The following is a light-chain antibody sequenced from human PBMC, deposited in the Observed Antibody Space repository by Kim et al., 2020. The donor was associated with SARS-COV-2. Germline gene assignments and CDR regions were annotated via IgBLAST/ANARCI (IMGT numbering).Light chain of an antibody. J-gene: IGLJ2*01. Sequence: RVTISCSGSSVSVGAGYGVRWCQQFPGTAPTLLIYGNSSRRSGGPDRFSGCESGGAASLAMRGLQAEEEADDYCGSYDSSRSGVVFGGGTQLAVL. CDR2: GNS. CDR1: SVSVGAGYG. V-gene: IGLV1-40*03. CDR3: GSYDSSRSGVV.